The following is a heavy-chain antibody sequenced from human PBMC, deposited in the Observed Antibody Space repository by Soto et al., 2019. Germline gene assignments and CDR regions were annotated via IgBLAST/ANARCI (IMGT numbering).Heavy chain of an antibody. V-gene: IGHV5-51*01. CDR1: GYSFTSYW. Sequence: GESLKISCKGSGYSFTSYWIGWVRQMPGKGLEWMGIIYPGDSDTRYSPSFQGQVTISADNSLSTAYLQWSSLKASDTAMYYCARHVVVSPYCSGGSCYLDYYYYMDVWGKGTTVTVSS. CDR2: IYPGDSDT. J-gene: IGHJ6*03. D-gene: IGHD2-15*01. CDR3: ARHVVVSPYCSGGSCYLDYYYYMDV.